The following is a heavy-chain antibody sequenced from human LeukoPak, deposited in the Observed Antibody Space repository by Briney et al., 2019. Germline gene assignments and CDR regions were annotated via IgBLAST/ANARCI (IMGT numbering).Heavy chain of an antibody. D-gene: IGHD1-14*01. CDR3: ARAGKTFDY. J-gene: IGHJ4*02. CDR1: GGSFSGYY. V-gene: IGHV4-34*01. CDR2: INHSGST. Sequence: ASETLSLTCAVYGGSFSGYYWSWIRQPPGKGLEWIGEINHSGSTNYNPSLKSRVTISVDTSKNQFSLKLSSVTAADTAVYYCARAGKTFDYWGQGTLVTVSS.